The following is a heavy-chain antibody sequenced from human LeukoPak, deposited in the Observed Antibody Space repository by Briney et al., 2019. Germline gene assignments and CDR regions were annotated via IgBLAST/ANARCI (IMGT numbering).Heavy chain of an antibody. J-gene: IGHJ4*02. V-gene: IGHV3-30-3*01. CDR3: ARDSGNIAARALDY. CDR2: IPYDGSNK. Sequence: GGSLRLSCAASGFTFSSYAMHWVRQAPGKGLEWVAVIPYDGSNKYYADSVKGRFTISRDNSKNTLYLQMNSLRAEDTAVYYCARDSGNIAARALDYWGQGTLVTVSS. D-gene: IGHD6-6*01. CDR1: GFTFSSYA.